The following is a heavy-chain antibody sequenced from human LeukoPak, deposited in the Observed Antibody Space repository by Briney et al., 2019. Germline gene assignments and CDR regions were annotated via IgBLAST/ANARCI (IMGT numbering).Heavy chain of an antibody. CDR1: GFTFSSYG. J-gene: IGHJ4*02. V-gene: IGHV3-30*18. D-gene: IGHD5-12*01. CDR2: ISYDGSNK. CDR3: AKDGPGYDSFYY. Sequence: GGSLRLSCAASGFTFSSYGMHWVRQAPGKGLEWVAVISYDGSNKYYADSVKGRFTISRDNSKNTLYLQMNSLRAEDTAVYYCAKDGPGYDSFYYWGQGTLVTVSS.